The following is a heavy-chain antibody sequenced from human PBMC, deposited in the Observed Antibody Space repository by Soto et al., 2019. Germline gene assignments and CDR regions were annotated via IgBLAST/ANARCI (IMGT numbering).Heavy chain of an antibody. J-gene: IGHJ4*02. D-gene: IGHD3-3*01. CDR1: GFTFSSYG. V-gene: IGHV3-30*18. CDR3: AKPHGNSRLRFLVLDYFDY. Sequence: GGSLRLSCAASGFTFSSYGMHWVRQAPGKGLEWVAVISYDGSNKYYADSVKGRFTISRDNSKNTLYLQMNSLRAEDTAVYYCAKPHGNSRLRFLVLDYFDYWGQGTLVTVSS. CDR2: ISYDGSNK.